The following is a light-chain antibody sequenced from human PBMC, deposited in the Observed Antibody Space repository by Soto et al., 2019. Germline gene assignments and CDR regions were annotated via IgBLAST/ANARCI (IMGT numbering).Light chain of an antibody. CDR2: DVS. V-gene: IGLV2-8*01. Sequence: QSVLTQPASVSGSLGQSITISCTGTSSDVGAYNYVSWYQQHPGKAPKLMIYDVSKRPSGVPDRFSGSKSGNTASLTVSGLQAEDEADYYCSSYAGSILYVFGTGTKVTV. CDR3: SSYAGSILYV. CDR1: SSDVGAYNY. J-gene: IGLJ1*01.